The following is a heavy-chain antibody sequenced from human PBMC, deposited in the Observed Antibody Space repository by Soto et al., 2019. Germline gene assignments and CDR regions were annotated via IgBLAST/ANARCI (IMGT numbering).Heavy chain of an antibody. V-gene: IGHV1-69*01. Sequence: QVQLVQSGAEVKKPGSSVKVSCKASGGTFSSYAISWVRQAPGQGLEWMGGIIPTFGTANYAQKFQGRVTITADESTSTAYMELSSLRSEDTAVYYCARGYCSGGSCYSPFDPWGQGTLVTVSS. CDR3: ARGYCSGGSCYSPFDP. D-gene: IGHD2-15*01. J-gene: IGHJ5*02. CDR1: GGTFSSYA. CDR2: IIPTFGTA.